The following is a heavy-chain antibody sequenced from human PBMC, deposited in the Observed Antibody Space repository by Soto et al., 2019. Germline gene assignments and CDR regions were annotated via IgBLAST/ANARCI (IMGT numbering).Heavy chain of an antibody. CDR3: ARLVYDSRLNYLYFDH. V-gene: IGHV4-4*02. CDR1: GVSISSGNW. Sequence: SETLSLTCDVSGVSISSGNWWSWVRQPPGKGLEWIAEVYNDGSANYHPSLESRATISVDRSKNQFSLRLSSVTAADTGKYYCARLVYDSRLNYLYFDHWGQGTLGTVSS. J-gene: IGHJ4*02. CDR2: VYNDGSA. D-gene: IGHD3-22*01.